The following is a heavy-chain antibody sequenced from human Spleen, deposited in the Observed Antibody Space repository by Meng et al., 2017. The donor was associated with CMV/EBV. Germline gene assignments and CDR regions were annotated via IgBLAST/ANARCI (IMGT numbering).Heavy chain of an antibody. CDR2: VFYSGTT. CDR3: ARTSQWELLSDAEYFQH. D-gene: IGHD1-26*01. CDR1: GGSIVSTNYY. V-gene: IGHV4-39*07. J-gene: IGHJ1*01. Sequence: SETLSLTCTVSGGSIVSTNYYWGWIRQPPGKGLEWIASVFYSGTTYYNPSLKSRVTISVDRSKNQFSLKLSSVTAADTAVYYCARTSQWELLSDAEYFQHWGQGTLVTVSS.